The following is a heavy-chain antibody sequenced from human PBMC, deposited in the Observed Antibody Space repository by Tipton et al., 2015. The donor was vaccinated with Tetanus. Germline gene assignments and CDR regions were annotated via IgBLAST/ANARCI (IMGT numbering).Heavy chain of an antibody. D-gene: IGHD6-19*01. Sequence: SLRLSCAASGFTFDDHAMHWVRQVPGKGLMWVSRISGDGTSTSYASSVRGRFTIFRNNAKNTVYLQMSGLRAEDTAVYYCARARVVAGTGGFNPWGQGTLVTVSS. CDR1: GFTFDDHA. CDR2: ISGDGTST. J-gene: IGHJ5*02. V-gene: IGHV3-74*01. CDR3: ARARVVAGTGGFNP.